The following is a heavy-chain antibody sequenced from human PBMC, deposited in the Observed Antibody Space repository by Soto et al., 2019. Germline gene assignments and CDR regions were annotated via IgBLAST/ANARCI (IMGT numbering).Heavy chain of an antibody. Sequence: GGSLRLSCAASGFTFRNAWMSWVRQAPGKGREWVGSIKSKTDGGTTDYAERVKSRFTNSRDDSKNTLYLQMNSQKTEDTAVYYCTTDGGYQLLCVAGMDVWGQGTTVTVSS. V-gene: IGHV3-15*01. D-gene: IGHD2-2*01. CDR3: TTDGGYQLLCVAGMDV. J-gene: IGHJ6*02. CDR1: GFTFRNAW. CDR2: IKSKTDGGTT.